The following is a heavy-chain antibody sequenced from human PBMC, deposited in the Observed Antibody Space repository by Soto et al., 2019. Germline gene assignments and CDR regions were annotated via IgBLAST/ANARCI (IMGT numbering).Heavy chain of an antibody. CDR2: INHSGST. J-gene: IGHJ4*02. CDR3: AVGGGGY. D-gene: IGHD1-26*01. CDR1: GGSFSGYY. V-gene: IGHV4-34*01. Sequence: SETLSLTCAVYGGSFSGYYWSWIRQPPGKGLEWIGEINHSGSTNYNPSLKSRVTISVDTSKNQFSLKLSSVTAADTAVYYCAVGGGGYWGQGTLVTVSS.